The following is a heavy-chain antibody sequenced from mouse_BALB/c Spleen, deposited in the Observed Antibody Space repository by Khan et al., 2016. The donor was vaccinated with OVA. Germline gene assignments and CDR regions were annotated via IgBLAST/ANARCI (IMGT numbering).Heavy chain of an antibody. J-gene: IGHJ3*01. CDR2: IDPFNGNT. D-gene: IGHD1-3*01. CDR1: GYSFTTYY. Sequence: VRLQQSGPELMKPGASVKISCKTSGYSFTTYYIHWVKQSHGRSLEWIGYIDPFNGNTNYNQRFEGKATLTVDTSSSTAYVHLSSLTSEDSAIFCCTRLGLNNWFAYWGQGTLVTVSA. V-gene: IGHV1S135*01. CDR3: TRLGLNNWFAY.